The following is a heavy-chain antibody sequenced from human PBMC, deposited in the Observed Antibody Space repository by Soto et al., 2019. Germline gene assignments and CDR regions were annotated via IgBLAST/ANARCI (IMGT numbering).Heavy chain of an antibody. CDR2: VYYSGSV. J-gene: IGHJ4*02. D-gene: IGHD3-9*01. V-gene: IGHV4-59*01. Sequence: SETLSLTCTVSGDSIRPYYWTWIRQPPGKGLEWIGYVYYSGSVNYKSSLKSRVTMSVDTSKNQFSLRLNSVTAADTAVYYCARVTYDSFTAYSYYFDYWGQGTLVTVSA. CDR1: GDSIRPYY. CDR3: ARVTYDSFTAYSYYFDY.